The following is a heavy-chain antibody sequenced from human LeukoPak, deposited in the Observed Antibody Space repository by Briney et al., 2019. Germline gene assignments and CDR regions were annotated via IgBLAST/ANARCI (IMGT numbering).Heavy chain of an antibody. Sequence: PSQTLSLTRTVSGGSISSGGYYWSWIRQPPGKGLEWIGYTYYSGSTNYNPSLKSRVTISIDTSKTQFSLKLSSVTAVDTAVYYCARGTPPNPWGQGTLVTVSS. CDR3: ARGTPPNP. D-gene: IGHD2-2*01. J-gene: IGHJ5*02. V-gene: IGHV4-61*08. CDR2: TYYSGST. CDR1: GGSISSGGYY.